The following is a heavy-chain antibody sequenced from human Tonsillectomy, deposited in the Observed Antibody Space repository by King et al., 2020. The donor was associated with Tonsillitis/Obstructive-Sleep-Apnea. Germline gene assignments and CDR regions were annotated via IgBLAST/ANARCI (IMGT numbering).Heavy chain of an antibody. V-gene: IGHV1-2*02. CDR1: GYTFTGYY. D-gene: IGHD6-13*01. Sequence: QLVQSGAEVKKPGASVKVSCKASGYTFTGYYMHWVRQAPGQGLEWMAWINPNSGGTNYAQKFQGRVTMTRDTSISTAYMEVRRLRSDDTAVYYCARQVIAAAGSDYHYGMDVWGQGTTVTVSS. J-gene: IGHJ6*02. CDR2: INPNSGGT. CDR3: ARQVIAAAGSDYHYGMDV.